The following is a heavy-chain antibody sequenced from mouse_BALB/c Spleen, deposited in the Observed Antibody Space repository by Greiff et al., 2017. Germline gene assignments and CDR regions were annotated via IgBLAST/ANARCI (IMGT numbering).Heavy chain of an antibody. D-gene: IGHD1-1*01. CDR3: ARDVGYYGD. CDR1: GFTFTDYY. CDR2: IRNKANGYTT. Sequence: EVKLMESGGGLVQPGGSLRLSCATSGFTFTDYYMSWVRQPPGKALEWLGFIRNKANGYTTEYSASVKGRFTISRDNSQSILYLQMNTLRAEDSATYYCARDVGYYGDWGQGTLVTVSA. J-gene: IGHJ3*01. V-gene: IGHV7-3*02.